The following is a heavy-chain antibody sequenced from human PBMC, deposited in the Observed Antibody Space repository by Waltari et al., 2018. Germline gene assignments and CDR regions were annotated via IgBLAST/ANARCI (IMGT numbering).Heavy chain of an antibody. CDR1: GYSISSGYY. CDR2: IYHSGST. J-gene: IGHJ3*02. CDR3: ARRKNWDDAFDI. V-gene: IGHV4-38-2*01. D-gene: IGHD7-27*01. Sequence: QVQLQESGPGLVKPSETLSLTCAVSGYSISSGYYWGWLRQPPGKGLEWIGSIYHSGSTYYNPSLKSRVTISVDTSKNQFSLKLSSVTAADTAVYYCARRKNWDDAFDIWGQGTMVTVSS.